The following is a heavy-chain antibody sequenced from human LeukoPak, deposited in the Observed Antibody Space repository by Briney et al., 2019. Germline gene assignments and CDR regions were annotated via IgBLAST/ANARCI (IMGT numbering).Heavy chain of an antibody. V-gene: IGHV3-48*03. CDR2: ISSSGSTI. Sequence: PGGALRLSRAASVFTFSSYEMNSVREAPGKGLEWVSYISSSGSTIYYADSVKGRFTISRDNAKNSLYLQMNSLRAEDTAVYYCARDGSALEAVDYWGKGTLVTVSS. D-gene: IGHD3-10*01. J-gene: IGHJ4*02. CDR1: VFTFSSYE. CDR3: ARDGSALEAVDY.